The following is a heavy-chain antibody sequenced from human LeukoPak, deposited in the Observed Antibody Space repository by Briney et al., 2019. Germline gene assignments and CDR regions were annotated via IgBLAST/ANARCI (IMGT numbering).Heavy chain of an antibody. CDR3: ASYQLLYTDAFDI. CDR2: INPNSGGT. V-gene: IGHV1-2*02. CDR1: GYTFTGYY. D-gene: IGHD2-2*02. Sequence: ASVTVSCTASGYTFTGYYMHWVRQAPGQGLEWMGWINPNSGGTNYAQKFQGRVTMTRDTSISTAYMELSRLRSDDTAVYYCASYQLLYTDAFDIWGQGTVVTVSS. J-gene: IGHJ3*02.